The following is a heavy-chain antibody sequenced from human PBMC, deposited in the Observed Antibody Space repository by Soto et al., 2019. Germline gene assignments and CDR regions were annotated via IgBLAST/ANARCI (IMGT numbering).Heavy chain of an antibody. Sequence: ASVKVSCKASGYTFTSYGISWVRQAPGQGLEWMGWISAYNGNTNYAQKLQGRVTMTTDTSTSTAYMELRSLRSDDTAVYYCASMGNTMVRGVIIADWFDPWGQGTLVTVSS. V-gene: IGHV1-18*01. CDR1: GYTFTSYG. D-gene: IGHD3-10*01. CDR3: ASMGNTMVRGVIIADWFDP. CDR2: ISAYNGNT. J-gene: IGHJ5*02.